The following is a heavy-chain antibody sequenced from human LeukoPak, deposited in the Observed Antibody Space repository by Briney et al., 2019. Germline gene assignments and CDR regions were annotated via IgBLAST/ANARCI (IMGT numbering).Heavy chain of an antibody. J-gene: IGHJ4*01. CDR2: FYDSGST. CDR3: ASEKQWLAFDF. D-gene: IGHD6-19*01. V-gene: IGHV4-59*02. CDR1: DASVNSYF. Sequence: NPSETLCLTCTVSDASVNSYFWRWIRQPPGKGLEWIACFYDSGSTSYSASLKSRVTISVDTSKNQVSLKLTSVTAAATAVYYCASEKQWLAFDFWGQETWSPSPQ.